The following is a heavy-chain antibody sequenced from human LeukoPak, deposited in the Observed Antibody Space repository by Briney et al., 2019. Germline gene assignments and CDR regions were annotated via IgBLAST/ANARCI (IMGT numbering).Heavy chain of an antibody. V-gene: IGHV3-48*03. CDR2: ISYSGSTT. CDR1: GFTFSSYE. CDR3: ARAGPPAFDP. J-gene: IGHJ5*02. Sequence: PGGSLRLSCAASGFTFSSYEMNWVRQAPGKGLEWVSYISYSGSTTSYADSVKGRFTISRDNAKNSLYLQMNSLRAEDTAVYYCARAGPPAFDPWGQGTLATVSS.